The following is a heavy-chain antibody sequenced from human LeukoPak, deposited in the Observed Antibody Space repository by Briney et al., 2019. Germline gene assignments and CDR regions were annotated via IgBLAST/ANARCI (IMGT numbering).Heavy chain of an antibody. J-gene: IGHJ3*02. CDR1: GGTFTSYA. D-gene: IGHD6-13*01. V-gene: IGHV1-69*06. Sequence: GASLKVSCKASGGTFTSYAISWVRQAPGQGLEWMGGIIPIFGTANYAQKFQGRVTITADKSTSTAYMELSSLRYEDTAVYYCATVAARDAFDIWGQGTMVTVSS. CDR3: ATVAARDAFDI. CDR2: IIPIFGTA.